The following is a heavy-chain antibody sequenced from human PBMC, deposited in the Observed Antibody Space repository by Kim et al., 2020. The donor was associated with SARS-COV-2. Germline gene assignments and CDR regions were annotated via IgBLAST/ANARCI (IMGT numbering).Heavy chain of an antibody. V-gene: IGHV4-39*07. Sequence: SETLSLTCTVSGGSISSSSYYWGWIRQSPGKGLEWIGSIYYSGSTYYNPSLKSRVTISIGTSKNQFSLKLGSVTAADTAVYYCARDVPFGVVTAIPYYFDYWGQGTLVTVSS. CDR3: ARDVPFGVVTAIPYYFDY. CDR2: IYYSGST. D-gene: IGHD2-21*02. J-gene: IGHJ4*02. CDR1: GGSISSSSYY.